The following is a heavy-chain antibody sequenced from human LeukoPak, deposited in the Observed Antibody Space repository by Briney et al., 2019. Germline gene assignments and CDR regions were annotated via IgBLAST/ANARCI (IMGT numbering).Heavy chain of an antibody. CDR3: AGDWGYCSSTSCYSDFDY. J-gene: IGHJ4*02. V-gene: IGHV3-30-3*01. D-gene: IGHD2-2*01. Sequence: PGRSVRLSCAASGFTFSSYAMHWVRQAPGKGLEWVAVISYDGSNKYYADSVKGRFTISRDNSKNTLYLQMNSLRAEDTAVYDCAGDWGYCSSTSCYSDFDYWGQGTLVTVSP. CDR2: ISYDGSNK. CDR1: GFTFSSYA.